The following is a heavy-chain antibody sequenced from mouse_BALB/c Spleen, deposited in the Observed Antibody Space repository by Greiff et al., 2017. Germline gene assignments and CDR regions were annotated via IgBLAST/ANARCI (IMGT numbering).Heavy chain of an antibody. Sequence: EVMLVESGGDLVKPGGSLKLSCAASGFTFSSYGMSWVRQTPDKRLEWVATISSGGSYTYYPDSVKGRFTISRDNAKNTLYLQMSSLKSEDTAMYYCARQRNDYDGNFDYWGQGTTLTVSS. CDR1: GFTFSSYG. CDR3: ARQRNDYDGNFDY. D-gene: IGHD2-4*01. V-gene: IGHV5-6*02. CDR2: ISSGGSYT. J-gene: IGHJ2*01.